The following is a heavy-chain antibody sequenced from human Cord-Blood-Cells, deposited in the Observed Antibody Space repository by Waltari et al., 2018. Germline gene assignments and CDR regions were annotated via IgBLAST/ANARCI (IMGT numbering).Heavy chain of an antibody. J-gene: IGHJ4*02. V-gene: IGHV3-73*02. CDR2: IRSKANSYAT. CDR3: TRHLRGYDVPFDY. CDR1: GFTFSGYA. Sequence: EVQLVESGGGLGQPGGSLKLSCAASGFTFSGYAMHLVTQPSGKGLEWVGRIRSKANSYATAYAASVKGRFTISRDDSKNTAYLQMNSLKTEDTAVYYCTRHLRGYDVPFDYWGQGTLVTVSS. D-gene: IGHD5-12*01.